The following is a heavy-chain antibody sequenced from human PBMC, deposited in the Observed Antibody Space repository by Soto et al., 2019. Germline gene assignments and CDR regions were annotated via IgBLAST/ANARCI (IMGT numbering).Heavy chain of an antibody. CDR3: TRQGFGEVHGLVDV. D-gene: IGHD3-10*01. CDR1: GGSFSGYY. J-gene: IGHJ6*02. V-gene: IGHV4-34*01. CDR2: INHSGST. Sequence: SETLSLTCAVYGGSFSGYYWSWIRQPPGKGLEWIGEINHSGSTNYNPSLKSRVTISVDTSKNQFSLKLSSVTAADAAVYYCTRQGFGEVHGLVDVWGQGTTVTVSS.